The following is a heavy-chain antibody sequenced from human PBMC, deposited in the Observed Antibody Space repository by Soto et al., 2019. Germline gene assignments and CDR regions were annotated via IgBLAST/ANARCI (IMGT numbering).Heavy chain of an antibody. CDR1: GGSFSGYY. J-gene: IGHJ5*02. CDR3: ARGYRITMVRGVITRPNWFDP. D-gene: IGHD3-10*01. V-gene: IGHV4-34*01. Sequence: SETLSLTCAVYGGSFSGYYWSWIRQPPGKGLEWIGEINHSGSTNYNPSLKSRVTISVDTSKNQFSLKLSSVTAADTAVYYCARGYRITMVRGVITRPNWFDPWGQGTLVTVSS. CDR2: INHSGST.